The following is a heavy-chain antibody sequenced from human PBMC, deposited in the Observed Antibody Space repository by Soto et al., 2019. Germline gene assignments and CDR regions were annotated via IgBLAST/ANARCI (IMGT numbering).Heavy chain of an antibody. D-gene: IGHD5-18*01. CDR1: GFTFSSYS. CDR2: ISSSSSTI. V-gene: IGHV3-48*01. Sequence: EVQLVESGGGLVQPGGSLRLSCAASGFTFSSYSRNWVRQAPGKGLEWVSYISSSSSTIYYADSVKGRFTISRDNAKNSLYLQMNSLRAEDTAVYYCASQLRDTATYYMDVWGKGTTVTVSS. J-gene: IGHJ6*03. CDR3: ASQLRDTATYYMDV.